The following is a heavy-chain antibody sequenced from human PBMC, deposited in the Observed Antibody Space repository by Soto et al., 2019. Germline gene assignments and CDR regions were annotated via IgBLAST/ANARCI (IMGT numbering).Heavy chain of an antibody. Sequence: QVQLVQSGAEVKKPGASVKVSCKASGYTFTSYDINWVRQATGQGLEWMGWMNPNSGNTGYAQKFQGRVTMTRNTAISTADMELSSLRSEDTAVYYCARGLGEYSSSVTLFDYWGQGTLVTVSS. CDR1: GYTFTSYD. V-gene: IGHV1-8*01. CDR3: ARGLGEYSSSVTLFDY. J-gene: IGHJ4*02. CDR2: MNPNSGNT. D-gene: IGHD6-6*01.